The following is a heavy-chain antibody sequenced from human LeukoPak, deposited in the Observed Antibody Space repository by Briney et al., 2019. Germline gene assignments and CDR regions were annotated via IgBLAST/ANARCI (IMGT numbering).Heavy chain of an antibody. D-gene: IGHD2-2*01. V-gene: IGHV1-69*05. CDR3: ARVGVVPAATTHYY. CDR2: IIPIFGTA. J-gene: IGHJ4*02. CDR1: GGTFSSYA. Sequence: SVKVSCKASGGTFSSYAISWVRQAPGQGLEWMGGIIPIFGTANYAQKFQGRVTITTDESTSTAYMELRSLRSDDTAVYYCARVGVVPAATTHYYWGQGTLVTVSS.